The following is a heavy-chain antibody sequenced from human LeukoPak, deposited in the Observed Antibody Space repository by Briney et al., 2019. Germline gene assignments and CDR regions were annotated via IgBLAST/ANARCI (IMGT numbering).Heavy chain of an antibody. CDR2: FDPEDGET. Sequence: EASVKVSRKVSGYTLTELSMHWVRQAPGKGLEWMGGFDPEDGETIYAQKFQGRVTMTRDTSISTAYMELSRLRSDDTAVYYCAKDPASIAARRLRYYGMDVWGQGTTVTVSS. J-gene: IGHJ6*02. CDR1: GYTLTELS. V-gene: IGHV1-24*01. D-gene: IGHD6-6*01. CDR3: AKDPASIAARRLRYYGMDV.